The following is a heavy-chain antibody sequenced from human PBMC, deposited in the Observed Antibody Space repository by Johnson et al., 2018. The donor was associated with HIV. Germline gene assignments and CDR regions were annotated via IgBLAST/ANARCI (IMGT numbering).Heavy chain of an antibody. CDR3: AREQRGDIIPTTYDAFDI. CDR2: TSLDGGTK. Sequence: QVQLVESGGGLVQPGRSLRLSCAASGFTFSSFAMHWVRQAPGPGVQWVTSTSLDGGTKHYADSVKCRFTISRDNSKSTLYLQMNSLRAEDTAVYYCAREQRGDIIPTTYDAFDIWGQGTMVTVSS. J-gene: IGHJ3*02. D-gene: IGHD5-12*01. CDR1: GFTFSSFA. V-gene: IGHV3-30-3*01.